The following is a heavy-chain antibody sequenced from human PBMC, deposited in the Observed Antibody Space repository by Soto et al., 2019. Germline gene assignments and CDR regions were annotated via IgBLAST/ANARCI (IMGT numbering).Heavy chain of an antibody. CDR3: ARASTTSKRLYYYGMDV. D-gene: IGHD1-26*01. J-gene: IGHJ6*02. CDR2: INTANDNT. Sequence: ASVKVSCKSSGYTFTNYALHWARQAPGQRLEWMGWINTANDNTKYSQKFQGRVTITRDTSASTAYMELSSLRSEGTAVYYCARASTTSKRLYYYGMDVWGQGTTVTVSS. CDR1: GYTFTNYA. V-gene: IGHV1-3*04.